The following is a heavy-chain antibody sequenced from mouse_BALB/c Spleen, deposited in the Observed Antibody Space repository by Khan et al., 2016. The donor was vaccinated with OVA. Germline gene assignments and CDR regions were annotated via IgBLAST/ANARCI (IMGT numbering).Heavy chain of an antibody. J-gene: IGHJ3*01. CDR2: IWGDGST. CDR1: GLSLTNYG. V-gene: IGHV2-3*01. CDR3: AVSYYGNDWFAY. D-gene: IGHD2-12*01. Sequence: QVQLKESGPGLVAPSQSLSIRCTVSGLSLTNYGVSWVRQPPGKGLEWLGVIWGDGSTNYHSVLKSRLTINKDNSKSHVFFQQNSLQPDDTASSVCAVSYYGNDWFAYWGQGTPVTVSA.